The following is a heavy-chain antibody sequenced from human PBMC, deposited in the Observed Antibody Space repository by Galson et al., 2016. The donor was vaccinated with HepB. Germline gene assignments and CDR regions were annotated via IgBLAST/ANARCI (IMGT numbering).Heavy chain of an antibody. Sequence: SLRLSCAASGFTFSSYAMSWVRQAPGKGLEWVSSISGDGGTTYYSDSVKGRFTISRDNSKNTVYLQMNSLRGEDTAVYYCAKGALLFAKKPYYVHYWGQGTLVAFSA. CDR1: GFTFSSYA. D-gene: IGHD3-16*01. V-gene: IGHV3-23*01. CDR2: ISGDGGTT. CDR3: AKGALLFAKKPYYVHY. J-gene: IGHJ4*02.